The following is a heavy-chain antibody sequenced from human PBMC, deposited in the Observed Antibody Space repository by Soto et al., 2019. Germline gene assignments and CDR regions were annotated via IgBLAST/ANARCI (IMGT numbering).Heavy chain of an antibody. D-gene: IGHD1-26*01. J-gene: IGHJ4*02. CDR2: VYWNDDK. Sequence: QITLKESGPTLVKPTQTLTLTCTFSGFSLRTNGVGVGWIRQPPGKALEWLALVYWNDDKRYSPSLKSRLTINKDTSNNQVVLTMTNVDPVDTATYYCAHRPAQSGNYRLFDHWGQGTLVTVSS. CDR1: GFSLRTNGVG. V-gene: IGHV2-5*01. CDR3: AHRPAQSGNYRLFDH.